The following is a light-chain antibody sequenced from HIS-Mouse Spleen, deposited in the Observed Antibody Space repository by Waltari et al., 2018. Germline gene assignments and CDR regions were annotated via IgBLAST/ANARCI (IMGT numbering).Light chain of an antibody. Sequence: NFMLTQPHSVSESPGKTVTISCTGSSGSIASNYVQWYQQRPGRAPTTVIYEDNQRPSAVPVRFSGSIDSYANAASLTISGLKTEDAADYYCQSYDSSNWVFGGGTKLTVL. J-gene: IGLJ3*02. CDR3: QSYDSSNWV. CDR1: SGSIASNY. V-gene: IGLV6-57*02. CDR2: EDN.